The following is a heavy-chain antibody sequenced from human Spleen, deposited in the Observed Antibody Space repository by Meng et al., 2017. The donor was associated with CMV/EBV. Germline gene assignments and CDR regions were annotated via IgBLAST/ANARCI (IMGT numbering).Heavy chain of an antibody. Sequence: GGSLRLSCAASGFTFSSHAMSWVRQAPGKGLEWVSVIYSGTSSTYYTDSVKGRFTISRDNSKKTLYLQMNSLRAEDTAVYYCAKEAQYYDFWSGYPQPVDYWGQGTLVTVSS. CDR3: AKEAQYYDFWSGYPQPVDY. CDR1: GFTFSSHA. D-gene: IGHD3-3*01. V-gene: IGHV3-23*03. J-gene: IGHJ4*02. CDR2: IYSGTSST.